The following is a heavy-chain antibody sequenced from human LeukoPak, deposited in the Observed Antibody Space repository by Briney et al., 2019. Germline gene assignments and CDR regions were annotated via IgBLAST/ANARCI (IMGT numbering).Heavy chain of an antibody. D-gene: IGHD6-6*01. CDR1: GGSINSYY. V-gene: IGHV4-59*08. CDR2: IYYSGST. CDR3: ARGDIEYSSSRGWFDP. J-gene: IGHJ5*02. Sequence: SETLSLTCTVSGGSINSYYWSWIRQPPGKGLEWIGYIYYSGSTNYNPSLKSRVTISVDTSKNQFSLKLSSVTAADTAVYYCARGDIEYSSSRGWFDPWGQGTLVTVSS.